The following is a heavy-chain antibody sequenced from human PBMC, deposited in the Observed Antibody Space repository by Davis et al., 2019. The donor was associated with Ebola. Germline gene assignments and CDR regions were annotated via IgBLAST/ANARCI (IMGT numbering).Heavy chain of an antibody. J-gene: IGHJ6*04. CDR2: INPSVGSI. D-gene: IGHD2-15*01. Sequence: ASVKVSCKVSGYTFTNYYMHWVRQAPGQGLEWMGIINPSVGSISYAQKFQGRVTMIRDTSTSTVYMELSSLRSEDTAVYYCARGTCNGGNCYEVEYGGSMDVWGKGTTVTVSS. V-gene: IGHV1-46*01. CDR1: GYTFTNYY. CDR3: ARGTCNGGNCYEVEYGGSMDV.